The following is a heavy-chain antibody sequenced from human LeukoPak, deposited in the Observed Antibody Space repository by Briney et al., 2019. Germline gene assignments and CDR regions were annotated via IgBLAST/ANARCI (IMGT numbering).Heavy chain of an antibody. CDR1: VVSLSTSEMC. CDR3: ARSRGYIPHFYY. J-gene: IGHJ4*02. Sequence: SGPTLVNPTQTLTLTCTFSVVSLSTSEMCVSWIRQPPGKALEWLARIDWDDDKYYSTSLKTRLTISKDTSKNQVVLTMTNMDPVDTAAYYCARSRGYIPHFYYWGQGTVVTVSS. D-gene: IGHD5-12*01. CDR2: IDWDDDK. V-gene: IGHV2-70*11.